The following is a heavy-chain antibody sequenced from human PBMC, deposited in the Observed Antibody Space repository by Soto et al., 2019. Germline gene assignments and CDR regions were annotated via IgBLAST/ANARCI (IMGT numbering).Heavy chain of an antibody. D-gene: IGHD3-10*01. J-gene: IGHJ4*02. CDR2: MYYSGST. Sequence: SETLSLTCTVSGGSISSSSYYWGWIRQPPGKGLEWIGSMYYSGSTYYNPSLKSRATISVDTSKNQFSLKLSSVTAADTAVYYCARPNAVVVRGVIFDYWGQGTLVTVSS. V-gene: IGHV4-39*01. CDR3: ARPNAVVVRGVIFDY. CDR1: GGSISSSSYY.